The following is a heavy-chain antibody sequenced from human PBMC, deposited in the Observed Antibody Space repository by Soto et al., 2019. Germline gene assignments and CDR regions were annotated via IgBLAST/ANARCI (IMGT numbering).Heavy chain of an antibody. J-gene: IGHJ4*02. CDR3: AKGAEESRAALFDY. D-gene: IGHD6-25*01. Sequence: GGSLRLSCAASGFTFSSYAMSWVRQAPGKGLEWVSAISGSGGTTYYADSVKGRFTISRDNSKHTLYLQMNSLRAEDTAVYYCAKGAEESRAALFDYWGQGTLVTVSS. CDR2: ISGSGGTT. CDR1: GFTFSSYA. V-gene: IGHV3-23*01.